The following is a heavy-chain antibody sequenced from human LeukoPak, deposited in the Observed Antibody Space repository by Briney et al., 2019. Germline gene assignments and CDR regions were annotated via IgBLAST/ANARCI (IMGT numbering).Heavy chain of an antibody. Sequence: GGSLRLSCAASGFTFSSYAMSLVRPAPGKGLEWVSAISGSGVSSYYADSVKGRFTISRDNSKNTLYLQMNSLRAEDTAVYYCAKFEVVAADFDYWGQGTLVTVSS. CDR1: GFTFSSYA. J-gene: IGHJ4*02. CDR2: ISGSGVSS. V-gene: IGHV3-23*01. CDR3: AKFEVVAADFDY. D-gene: IGHD2-15*01.